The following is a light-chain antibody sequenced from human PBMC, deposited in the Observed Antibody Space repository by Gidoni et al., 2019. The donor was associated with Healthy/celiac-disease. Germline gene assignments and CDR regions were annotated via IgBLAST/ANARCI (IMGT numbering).Light chain of an antibody. CDR2: AAS. V-gene: IGKV1-39*01. Sequence: DIPMTQSSSSLSASVGDRVTITCRASQSISSYLNWYQQKPGKAPKLLIYAASSLQSGVPSRFSGSGSGTDFTLTISSLQPEDFATYYCQQSYSTPRTFXQXTKLEIK. CDR3: QQSYSTPRT. J-gene: IGKJ2*02. CDR1: QSISSY.